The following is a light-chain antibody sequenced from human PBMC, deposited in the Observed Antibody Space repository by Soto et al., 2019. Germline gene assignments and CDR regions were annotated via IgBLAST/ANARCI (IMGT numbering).Light chain of an antibody. CDR3: QQYGSSPYT. Sequence: EVALTQSPGTLSLSPGVRATLSCRASQSVSSNSLAWYQQKPGQAPRLLIYGASSSATGVPERFRGSGSGTDFTLRISRLEPEDFAGYYCQQYGSSPYTFGQGTKLEIK. J-gene: IGKJ2*01. CDR1: QSVSSNS. V-gene: IGKV3-20*01. CDR2: GAS.